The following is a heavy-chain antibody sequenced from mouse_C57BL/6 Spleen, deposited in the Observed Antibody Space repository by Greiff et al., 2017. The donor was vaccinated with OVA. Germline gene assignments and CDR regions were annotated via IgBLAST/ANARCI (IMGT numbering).Heavy chain of an antibody. J-gene: IGHJ4*01. Sequence: QVQLQQSGAELAKPGASVKLSCKASGYTFTSYWMHWVKQRPGQGLEWIGYINPSSGYTKYNQKFKDKATLTADKSSSTAYMQLSSLTYEDSAVYYCASPLYYYGSAMDYWGQGTSVTVSS. CDR2: INPSSGYT. V-gene: IGHV1-7*01. CDR1: GYTFTSYW. D-gene: IGHD1-1*01. CDR3: ASPLYYYGSAMDY.